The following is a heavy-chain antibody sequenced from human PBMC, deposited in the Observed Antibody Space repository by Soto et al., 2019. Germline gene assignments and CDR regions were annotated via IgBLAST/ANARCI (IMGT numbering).Heavy chain of an antibody. Sequence: SETLSLTCTVSGGSVSSGSYYWSWIRQPPGKGLEWIGYIYYSGSTNYNPSLKSRVTISVDTSKNQFSLKLSSVTAADTAVYYCARGGIGGSYVVYYFDYWGQGTLVTVSS. CDR1: GGSVSSGSYY. D-gene: IGHD1-26*01. V-gene: IGHV4-61*01. J-gene: IGHJ4*02. CDR2: IYYSGST. CDR3: ARGGIGGSYVVYYFDY.